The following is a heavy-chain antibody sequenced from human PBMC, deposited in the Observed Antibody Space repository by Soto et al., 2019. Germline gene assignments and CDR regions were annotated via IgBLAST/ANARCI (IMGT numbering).Heavy chain of an antibody. CDR2: ISGSGGST. CDR3: AKDAYYYDSSGYYGRGADY. D-gene: IGHD3-22*01. J-gene: IGHJ4*02. V-gene: IGHV3-23*01. CDR1: GFTFSSYA. Sequence: GGSLRLSCAASGFTFSSYAISWVRQAQGKGLEWVSAISGSGGSTYYADSVKGRFTISRDNSKNTLYLQMNSLRAEDTAVYYCAKDAYYYDSSGYYGRGADYWGQGTLVTVSS.